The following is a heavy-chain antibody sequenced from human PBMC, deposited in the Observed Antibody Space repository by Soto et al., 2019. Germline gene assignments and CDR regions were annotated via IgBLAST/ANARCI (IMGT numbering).Heavy chain of an antibody. CDR1: GGSISSSRYY. Sequence: TLSLTCTVSGGSISSSRYYWGWIRQTPGKGLEWIGTIYYTGTTYYHPSLESRVTFSVDTSKNQFFLKLTSVTAADTAVYYCASIPPPIRGYYYHGLDVWGQGTTVTVS. D-gene: IGHD1-20*01. CDR3: ASIPPPIRGYYYHGLDV. V-gene: IGHV4-39*01. J-gene: IGHJ6*02. CDR2: IYYTGTT.